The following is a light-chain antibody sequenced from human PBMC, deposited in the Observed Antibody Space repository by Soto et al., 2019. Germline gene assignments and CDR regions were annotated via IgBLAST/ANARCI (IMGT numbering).Light chain of an antibody. CDR3: QSYDSSLRGPV. J-gene: IGLJ2*01. Sequence: QSVLTQPPSVSGAPGQRVTISCTGSSSNIGAGYDVHWYQQLPGTAPKLLIYRNSNRPSGVPDRFSGSKSGTSGSLAITGLQAEYEADYYCQSYDSSLRGPVFGGGTKLTVL. V-gene: IGLV1-40*01. CDR2: RNS. CDR1: SSNIGAGYD.